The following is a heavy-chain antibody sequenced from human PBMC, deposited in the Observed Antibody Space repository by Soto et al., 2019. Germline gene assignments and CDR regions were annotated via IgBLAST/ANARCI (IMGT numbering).Heavy chain of an antibody. CDR2: ISDSSSYI. CDR1: GFTFSTYS. J-gene: IGHJ6*02. D-gene: IGHD3-22*01. CDR3: ARYDSSGYYWPYYYYGMDV. Sequence: GGSLILSCAASGFTFSTYSMNWVRQAPGKGLEWVSSISDSSSYIYYADSVKGRFTISRDNAKNSLYLQMNSLRAEDTAVYYCARYDSSGYYWPYYYYGMDVWGQGTTVTVSS. V-gene: IGHV3-21*01.